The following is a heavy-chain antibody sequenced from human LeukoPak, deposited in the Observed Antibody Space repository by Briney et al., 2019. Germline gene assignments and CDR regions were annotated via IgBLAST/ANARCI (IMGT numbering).Heavy chain of an antibody. D-gene: IGHD2-15*01. CDR1: GGSISSYY. V-gene: IGHV4-4*07. CDR2: IYTSGST. J-gene: IGHJ4*02. Sequence: SETLSLTCTVSGGSISSYYWSWIRQPAGKGLEWIGRIYTSGSTNYNPSLKSRVTISVDTSKNQFSLKLSSVTAADTAVYYCARDPTPLGYCSGGSCSVWGQGTLVTVSS. CDR3: ARDPTPLGYCSGGSCSV.